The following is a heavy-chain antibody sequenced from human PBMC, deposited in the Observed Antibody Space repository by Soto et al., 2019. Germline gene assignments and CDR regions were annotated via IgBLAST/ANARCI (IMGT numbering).Heavy chain of an antibody. V-gene: IGHV4-30-4*01. Sequence: SETLSLTCSVSGGSISSGYYYWSWIRQPPGKGLEWIGNIYYSGNTYYNPSLKSRLIISIDTSKNQFSLKAGSVTAAGTAGYNGASSSRYGMDVWDQGTTCAVSS. J-gene: IGHJ6*02. CDR1: GGSISSGYYY. CDR3: ASSSRYGMDV. CDR2: IYYSGNT.